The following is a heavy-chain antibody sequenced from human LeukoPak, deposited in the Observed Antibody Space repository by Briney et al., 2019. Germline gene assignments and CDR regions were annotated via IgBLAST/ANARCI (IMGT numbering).Heavy chain of an antibody. CDR3: AKASGSYRYFDY. CDR1: GFTFSSYA. Sequence: GGSLRLSCAASGFTFSSYAMSRVRQAPGKGLEWVSAISGSGGSTYYADSVKGRFTISRDNSKNTLYLQMNSLRAEDTAVYYCAKASGSYRYFDYWGQGTLVTVSS. V-gene: IGHV3-23*01. D-gene: IGHD1-26*01. J-gene: IGHJ4*02. CDR2: ISGSGGST.